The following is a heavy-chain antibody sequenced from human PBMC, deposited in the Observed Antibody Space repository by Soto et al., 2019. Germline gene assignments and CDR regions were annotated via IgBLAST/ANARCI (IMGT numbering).Heavy chain of an antibody. D-gene: IGHD3-22*01. Sequence: PGESLKISCKGSGYSFTSYWIGWVRQMPGKGLEWMGIIYPGDSDIRYSPSFQGQVTISADKSISTAYLQWSSLKASDTAMYYCARHVEMVIPQRPYYYYYMDVWGKGTTVTVS. CDR1: GYSFTSYW. CDR2: IYPGDSDI. V-gene: IGHV5-51*01. J-gene: IGHJ6*03. CDR3: ARHVEMVIPQRPYYYYYMDV.